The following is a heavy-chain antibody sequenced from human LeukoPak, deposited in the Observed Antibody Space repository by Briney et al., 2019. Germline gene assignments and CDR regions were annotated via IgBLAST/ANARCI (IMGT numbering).Heavy chain of an antibody. CDR2: IKQDGSEK. CDR1: GFTFSSYW. V-gene: IGHV3-7*04. J-gene: IGHJ4*02. CDR3: ARDYYDILTGSPYLDY. D-gene: IGHD3-9*01. Sequence: GGSLRLSCAASGFTFSSYWMSWVRQAPGKGLEWVANIKQDGSEKYYVDSVKGRFTISRDNAKNSLYLQMNSLRAEDTAVYYCARDYYDILTGSPYLDYWGQGTLVTVSS.